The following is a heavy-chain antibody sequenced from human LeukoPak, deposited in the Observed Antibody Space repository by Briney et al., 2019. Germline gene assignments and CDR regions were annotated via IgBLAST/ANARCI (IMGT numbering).Heavy chain of an antibody. Sequence: PGGSLRLSCVVSGLFFNDAWMNWVRQAPGKGLEWVSSITSGGDYIYYADSVKGRFTTSRDNAKNSLSLQLNSLRVEDTAVYYCARGHYDVLAASYKWTPDYWGQGTLVTVSS. V-gene: IGHV3-21*01. CDR1: GLFFNDAW. CDR3: ARGHYDVLAASYKWTPDY. CDR2: ITSGGDYI. D-gene: IGHD3-9*01. J-gene: IGHJ4*02.